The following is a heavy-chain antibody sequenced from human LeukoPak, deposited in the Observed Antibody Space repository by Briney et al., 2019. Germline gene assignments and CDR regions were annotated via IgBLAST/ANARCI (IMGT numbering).Heavy chain of an antibody. CDR2: IGGSGDST. CDR3: AKTRPLDSSSWSHGDY. V-gene: IGHV3-23*01. CDR1: GFTFSSYA. Sequence: GGSLRLSCAASGFTFSSYAMSWVRQAPGKGLEWVSAIGGSGDSTYYGDSVKGRFTISRDNSKNTLYLQMNSLRAEDTAVYYCAKTRPLDSSSWSHGDYWGQGTLVTVSS. D-gene: IGHD6-13*01. J-gene: IGHJ4*02.